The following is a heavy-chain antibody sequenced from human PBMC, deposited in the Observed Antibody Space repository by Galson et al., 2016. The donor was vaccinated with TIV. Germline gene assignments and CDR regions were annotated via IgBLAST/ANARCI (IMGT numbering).Heavy chain of an antibody. V-gene: IGHV1-8*01. CDR3: ARAVGFYDDNWFDP. Sequence: SVKVSCKASGYTFSNYDINWVRQATGQGLEWMGWMNPNSGYTGYAQKFQGRVTMTRSASISTAYMELSSLTSEDTAVYYCARAVGFYDDNWFDPWGQGTLVTVSS. CDR2: MNPNSGYT. CDR1: GYTFSNYD. J-gene: IGHJ5*02. D-gene: IGHD5/OR15-5a*01.